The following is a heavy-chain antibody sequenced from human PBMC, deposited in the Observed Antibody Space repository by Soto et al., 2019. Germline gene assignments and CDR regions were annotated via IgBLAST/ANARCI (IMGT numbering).Heavy chain of an antibody. J-gene: IGHJ3*02. Sequence: GASAKVSCKASGGTFSSYAISWVRQAPGQGLEWMGGIIPIFGTANYAQKFQGRVTSTADESTSTAYMELSSLRSEDTAVYYCARDRAYCSGGRCYGAFDIWGQGTMFTVSS. V-gene: IGHV1-69*13. CDR3: ARDRAYCSGGRCYGAFDI. CDR2: IIPIFGTA. D-gene: IGHD2-15*01. CDR1: GGTFSSYA.